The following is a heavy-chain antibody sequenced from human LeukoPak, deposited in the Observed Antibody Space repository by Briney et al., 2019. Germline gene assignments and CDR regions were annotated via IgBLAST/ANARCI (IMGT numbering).Heavy chain of an antibody. D-gene: IGHD4/OR15-4a*01. CDR3: ARGGAADY. CDR1: GGSFTIYQ. CDR2: INGSGST. V-gene: IGHV4-34*01. J-gene: IGHJ4*02. Sequence: PSETLSLTCAVSGGSFTIYQWSWIRQSPEKGLEWIGDINGSGSTNYNPALRSRASISMDTSKNQFSLKLRSVTAADTAVYYCARGGAADYWGQGTLVTVSS.